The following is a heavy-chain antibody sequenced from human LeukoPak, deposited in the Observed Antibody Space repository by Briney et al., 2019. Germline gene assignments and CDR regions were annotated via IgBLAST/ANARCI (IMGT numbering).Heavy chain of an antibody. D-gene: IGHD4-17*01. CDR2: INPSGGST. V-gene: IGHV1-46*01. CDR3: ARESLGTTVRQKDYYFDY. Sequence: RASVTVSCKASGYTFTSYYMHWVRPAPGQGLEWMGIINPSGGSTSYAQKFQGRVTMTRDTSTSTVYMELSSLRSEDTAVYYCARESLGTTVRQKDYYFDYWGQGTLVTVSS. CDR1: GYTFTSYY. J-gene: IGHJ4*02.